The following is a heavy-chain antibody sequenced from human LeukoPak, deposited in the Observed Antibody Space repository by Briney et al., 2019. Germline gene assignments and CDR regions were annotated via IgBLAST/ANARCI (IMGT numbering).Heavy chain of an antibody. CDR3: AREPLLDNYYSYMDV. J-gene: IGHJ6*03. D-gene: IGHD1-26*01. V-gene: IGHV3-74*01. CDR1: GFTFSSHW. CDR2: INRDGSST. Sequence: GGSLRLSCAASGFTFSSHWMHWVRQGPGKGLVWVSRINRDGSSTSYADSVKGRFTISRDNAKNTLYLQMNSLRAEDTALYYCAREPLLDNYYSYMDVWGKGTTVTVFS.